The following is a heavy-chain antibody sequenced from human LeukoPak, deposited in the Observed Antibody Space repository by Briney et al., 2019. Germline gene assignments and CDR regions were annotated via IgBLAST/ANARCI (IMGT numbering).Heavy chain of an antibody. CDR3: ARDRFWDTAMVRDPGYYYYRDV. D-gene: IGHD5-18*01. CDR1: GGTFSSYT. Sequence: RGSVRVSCEASGGTFSSYTISWVRQAPGQGLEWVGGIITIFGTANYAQKFQGRFTIPSDKSTSTAYMELSSLRSEDTDVYYCARDRFWDTAMVRDPGYYYYRDVWGKGTTVTVSS. J-gene: IGHJ6*03. V-gene: IGHV1-69*06. CDR2: IITIFGTA.